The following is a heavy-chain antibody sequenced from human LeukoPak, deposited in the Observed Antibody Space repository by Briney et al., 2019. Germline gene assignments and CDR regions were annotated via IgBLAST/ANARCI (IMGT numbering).Heavy chain of an antibody. CDR1: GYTFSNFG. CDR2: ISGNNDNP. D-gene: IGHD6-13*01. Sequence: ASVRVSCKTSGYTFSNFGINWVRQAPGQGLEWMGWISGNNDNPNYGQKFQGRFTVTTDSSTSTAYMELRNLRFDDTAVYYCARDNGYSSSQPFDYWGQGTLVTVSS. CDR3: ARDNGYSSSQPFDY. V-gene: IGHV1-18*01. J-gene: IGHJ4*02.